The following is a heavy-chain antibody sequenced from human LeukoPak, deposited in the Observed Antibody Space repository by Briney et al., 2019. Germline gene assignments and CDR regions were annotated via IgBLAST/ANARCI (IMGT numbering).Heavy chain of an antibody. J-gene: IGHJ3*02. CDR2: IIPIFGTA. Sequence: SVKVSCKASGGTFSSYAISWVRQAPGQGLEWMGGIIPIFGTANYAQKFQGRVTITTDESTSTAYMELSSLRSEDTAVYYCARVYTTVTTTEAFDIWGQGTMVTVSS. D-gene: IGHD4-11*01. CDR1: GGTFSSYA. CDR3: ARVYTTVTTTEAFDI. V-gene: IGHV1-69*05.